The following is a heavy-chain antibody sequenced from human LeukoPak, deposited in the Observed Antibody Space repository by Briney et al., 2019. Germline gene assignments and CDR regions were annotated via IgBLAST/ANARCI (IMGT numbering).Heavy chain of an antibody. CDR2: INRSGST. V-gene: IGHV4-34*01. Sequence: SETLSLTCAVYGGSFSGYYWSWIRQPPGKGLEWIGEINRSGSTNYNPSLKSRVTISVDTSKNQFSLKLSSVTAADTAVYYCARVGGYYGSGSYYPLDYWGQGTLVTVSS. J-gene: IGHJ4*02. D-gene: IGHD3-10*01. CDR1: GGSFSGYY. CDR3: ARVGGYYGSGSYYPLDY.